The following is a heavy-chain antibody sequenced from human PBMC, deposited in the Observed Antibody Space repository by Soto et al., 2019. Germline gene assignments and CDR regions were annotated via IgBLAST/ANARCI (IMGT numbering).Heavy chain of an antibody. CDR2: IWYDGSNK. CDR3: ARDLGSSGWSLYYYYYGMDV. V-gene: IGHV3-33*01. D-gene: IGHD6-19*01. J-gene: IGHJ6*02. CDR1: VFTCSSYC. Sequence: WWSLRLSCSASVFTCSSYCIHWCRQAPGKWLEWVAVIWYDGSNKYYADSVKGRFTISRDNSKNTLYLQMNSLRAEDTAVYYCARDLGSSGWSLYYYYYGMDVWGQGTTVTV.